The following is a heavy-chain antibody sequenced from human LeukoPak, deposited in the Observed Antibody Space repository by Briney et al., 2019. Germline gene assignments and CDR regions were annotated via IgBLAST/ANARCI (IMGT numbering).Heavy chain of an antibody. D-gene: IGHD1-26*01. CDR2: IFFSGNI. CDR1: GGSLNPYY. CDR3: ARTSASGATDFDY. Sequence: SEPLSLTCTVSGGSLNPYYWSWIRQPAGKGLEWIGRIFFSGNIHYIPSLQSRVTISVHTYKNQFSLKLSSVPAADTAVYYCARTSASGATDFDYWGQAALVTV. J-gene: IGHJ4*02. V-gene: IGHV4-4*07.